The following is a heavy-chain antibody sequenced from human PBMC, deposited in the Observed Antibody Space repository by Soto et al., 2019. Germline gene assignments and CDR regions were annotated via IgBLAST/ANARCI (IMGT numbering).Heavy chain of an antibody. CDR1: GGSISSYY. CDR2: IYYSGST. CDR3: ARDRSEYSGYDGVDAFDI. V-gene: IGHV4-59*01. J-gene: IGHJ3*02. Sequence: QVQLQESGPGLVKPSETLSLTCTVSGGSISSYYWSWIRQPPGKGLEWIGYIYYSGSTNYNPSLKSRVTISVDTSKNQFSLKLSSVTAADTAVYYCARDRSEYSGYDGVDAFDIWGQGTMVTVSS. D-gene: IGHD5-12*01.